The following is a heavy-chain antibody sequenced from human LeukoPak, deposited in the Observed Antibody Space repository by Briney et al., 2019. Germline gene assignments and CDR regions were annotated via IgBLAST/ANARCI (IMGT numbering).Heavy chain of an antibody. CDR3: ARTGINFDY. CDR1: GYTFTSYD. J-gene: IGHJ4*02. V-gene: IGHV1-69*13. Sequence: GASVKVSCKASGYTFTSYDISWVRQAPGQGLEWMGGIIPIFGTANYAQKFQGRVTITADESTSTAYLELRSLRSDDTAVYYCARTGINFDYWGQGTLVTVSS. CDR2: IIPIFGTA. D-gene: IGHD1-14*01.